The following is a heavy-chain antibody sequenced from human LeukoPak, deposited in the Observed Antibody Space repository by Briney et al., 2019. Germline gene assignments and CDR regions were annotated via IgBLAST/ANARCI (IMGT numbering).Heavy chain of an antibody. D-gene: IGHD4-17*01. V-gene: IGHV3-7*01. CDR3: ARENDYGDYSRYFDY. CDR1: GFTFSIYW. CDR2: MKQDGSEK. Sequence: GGSLRLSCAASGFTFSIYWMSWVRQAPGKGLEWVANMKQDGSEKYYVDSVKGRFTISRDKSKNTLYLQMNSLRAEDTAVYYCARENDYGDYSRYFDYWGQGTLVTVSS. J-gene: IGHJ4*02.